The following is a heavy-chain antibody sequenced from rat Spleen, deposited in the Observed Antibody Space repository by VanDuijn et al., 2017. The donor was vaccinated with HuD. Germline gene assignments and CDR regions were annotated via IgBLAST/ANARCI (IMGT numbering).Heavy chain of an antibody. V-gene: IGHV3-3*01. Sequence: EVQLQESGPGLVKPSQSLSLTCSVTGYSITNTYRWNWIRKFPGNKLEWMGYIDSAGSTNYNPSLKSRISITRDTSKNQFFLQVNSVTTDDTATYYCARSDGVHYFLPFADWGQGSLVTVSS. D-gene: IGHD1-12*02. CDR2: IDSAGST. J-gene: IGHJ3*01. CDR1: GYSITNTYR. CDR3: ARSDGVHYFLPFAD.